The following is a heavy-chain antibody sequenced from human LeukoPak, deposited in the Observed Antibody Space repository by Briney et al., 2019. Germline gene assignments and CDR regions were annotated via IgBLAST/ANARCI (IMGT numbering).Heavy chain of an antibody. J-gene: IGHJ6*03. CDR2: MNPNSGNT. Sequence: GASVKVSCKASGYTFTSYDINWVRQATGQGLEWMGWMNPNSGNTGYAQKFQGRVTMTRNTSISTAYMELSSLRSEDTAVYYCARDPASIAAAGTDYYYYYMDVWGKGTTVTVSS. CDR1: GYTFTSYD. V-gene: IGHV1-8*01. CDR3: ARDPASIAAAGTDYYYYYMDV. D-gene: IGHD6-13*01.